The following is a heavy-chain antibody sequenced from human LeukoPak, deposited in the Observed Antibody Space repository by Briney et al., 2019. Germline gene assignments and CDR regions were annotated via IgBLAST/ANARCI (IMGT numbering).Heavy chain of an antibody. CDR3: ARDHNQHNAFDI. J-gene: IGHJ3*02. Sequence: ASVKVSCKASGGTFSSYAISWVRQAPGQGLEWMGGIIPIFGTANYAQKFQGRVTITADKSTSTAYMELSSLRSEDTAVYYCARDHNQHNAFDIWGQGTMVTVSS. CDR2: IIPIFGTA. D-gene: IGHD2-2*01. V-gene: IGHV1-69*06. CDR1: GGTFSSYA.